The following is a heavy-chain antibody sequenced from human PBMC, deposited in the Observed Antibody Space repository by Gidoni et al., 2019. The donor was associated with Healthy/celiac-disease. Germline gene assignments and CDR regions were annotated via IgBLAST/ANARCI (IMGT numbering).Heavy chain of an antibody. Sequence: QVQLVESGGGVVQPGRSLRLSCAASGFTFSSYAMHWVRQAPGKGLECVAVISYDGSNKYYADSVKGRFTISRDNSKNTLYLQMNSLRAEDTAVYYCARAYYGSGSYYNGDDYWGQGTLVTVSS. J-gene: IGHJ4*02. CDR3: ARAYYGSGSYYNGDDY. D-gene: IGHD3-10*01. CDR1: GFTFSSYA. V-gene: IGHV3-30-3*01. CDR2: ISYDGSNK.